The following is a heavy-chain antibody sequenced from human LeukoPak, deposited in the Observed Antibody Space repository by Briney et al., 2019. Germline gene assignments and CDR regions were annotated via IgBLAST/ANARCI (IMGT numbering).Heavy chain of an antibody. CDR2: ISGSGGST. Sequence: PGGSLRLSCAASGFTFSSYAMSWVRQAPGKVLEWVSAISGSGGSTYYADSVKGRFTISRDNSKNTLYLQMNSLRAEDTAVYYCAKVGQRHSSSWYYFDYWGQGTLVTVSS. J-gene: IGHJ4*02. D-gene: IGHD6-13*01. CDR1: GFTFSSYA. V-gene: IGHV3-23*01. CDR3: AKVGQRHSSSWYYFDY.